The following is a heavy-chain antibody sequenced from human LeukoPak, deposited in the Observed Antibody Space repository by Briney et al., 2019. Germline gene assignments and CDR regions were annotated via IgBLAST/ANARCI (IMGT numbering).Heavy chain of an antibody. D-gene: IGHD5-18*01. CDR1: GGSMNTYY. CDR2: MYHSGTT. J-gene: IGHJ4*02. V-gene: IGHV4-4*07. Sequence: SETLSLTCTVSGGSMNTYYWTWLRQPAGKRLEWLGRMYHSGTTNYNSPLYNPSLSSRVAMSVDGAKNQFSLRLKSVTTADTAIYFCARERDHGYSYGLLLDSWGQGNLVTVSS. CDR3: ARERDHGYSYGLLLDS.